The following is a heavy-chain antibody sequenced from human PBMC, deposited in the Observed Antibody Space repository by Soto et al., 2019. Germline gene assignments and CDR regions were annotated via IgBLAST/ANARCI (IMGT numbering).Heavy chain of an antibody. Sequence: QVQLQQWGAGLLKPSETLSLTCAVYGGSFSGYYWSWICQPPGKGLEWIGEINHSGSTNYNPSLKSRVTISVDTSKNQFSLKLSSVTAADTAVYYCARGWGRISDYWGQGALVAVSS. CDR1: GGSFSGYY. D-gene: IGHD7-27*01. V-gene: IGHV4-34*01. CDR2: INHSGST. J-gene: IGHJ4*02. CDR3: ARGWGRISDY.